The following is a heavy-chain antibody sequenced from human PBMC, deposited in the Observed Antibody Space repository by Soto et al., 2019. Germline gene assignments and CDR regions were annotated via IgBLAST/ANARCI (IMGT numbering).Heavy chain of an antibody. V-gene: IGHV3-49*04. D-gene: IGHD5-12*01. Sequence: PGGSLRLFCTASGFTFGGYAMRWVRQGPGKGLEWVGFIRSKAYGGTTEYAASVKGRFTISRDDSKSIAYLQMSSLKTEDTAVYYCTRDGYNFPPDYWGQGTLVTVSS. CDR3: TRDGYNFPPDY. CDR1: GFTFGGYA. CDR2: IRSKAYGGTT. J-gene: IGHJ4*02.